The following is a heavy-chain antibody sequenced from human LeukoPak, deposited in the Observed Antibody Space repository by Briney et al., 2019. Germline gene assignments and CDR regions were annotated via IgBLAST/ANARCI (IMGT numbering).Heavy chain of an antibody. CDR2: IWYDGSNV. CDR3: ARDLDTSGYYSYFDP. Sequence: GGSLRLSCAVSGFTFSNYGIHWARQAPGKGLEWVGVIWYDGSNVKYPGSVKGRFTISRDNSKNMMYLQMNSLRAEDTAVYYCARDLDTSGYYSYFDPWGQGTLVTVSS. CDR1: GFTFSNYG. V-gene: IGHV3-33*01. J-gene: IGHJ5*02. D-gene: IGHD3-22*01.